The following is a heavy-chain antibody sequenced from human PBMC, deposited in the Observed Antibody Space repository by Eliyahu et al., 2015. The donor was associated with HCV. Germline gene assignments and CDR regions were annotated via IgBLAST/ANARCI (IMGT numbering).Heavy chain of an antibody. V-gene: IGHV3-33*01. Sequence: PGKGLEWVAVRXYDGXNKYXADSVKGRFTISRDNSKNTLYLQMNSLRAEDTAVYYCARGNDYVWGSSPQGAFDIWGQGTMVTVSS. CDR2: RXYDGXNK. D-gene: IGHD3-16*01. J-gene: IGHJ3*02. CDR3: ARGNDYVWGSSPQGAFDI.